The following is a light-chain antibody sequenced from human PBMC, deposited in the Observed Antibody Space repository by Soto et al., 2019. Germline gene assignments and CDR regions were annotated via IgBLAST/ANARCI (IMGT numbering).Light chain of an antibody. CDR2: AAS. Sequence: DIPMTQSPSSLSASVGDRVTITCRASQTISSSLNWYQQKPGKAPDLLIYAASNLQSGVPSRFSGSGSGSDFTLTISSLQPEDFATYYCQQSYRSPHMYTFGQGTRLEIK. CDR1: QTISSS. V-gene: IGKV1-39*01. CDR3: QQSYRSPHMYT. J-gene: IGKJ2*01.